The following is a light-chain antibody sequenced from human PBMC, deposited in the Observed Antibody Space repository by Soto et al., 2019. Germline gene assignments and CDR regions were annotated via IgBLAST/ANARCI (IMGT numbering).Light chain of an antibody. CDR2: DVS. J-gene: IGLJ2*01. CDR3: SSYTSGSTRVV. Sequence: QSVMTQPASVSGSPGQSITISCTGTSSDVGGYNYVSWYQQHPGKAPKVMIYDVSKRPSGISNRFSGSKSGNTASLTISGLQIEDEAHYYCSSYTSGSTRVVFGGGTQLTVL. CDR1: SSDVGGYNY. V-gene: IGLV2-14*03.